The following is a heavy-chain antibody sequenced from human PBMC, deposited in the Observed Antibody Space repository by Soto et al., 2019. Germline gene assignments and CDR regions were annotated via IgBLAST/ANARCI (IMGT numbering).Heavy chain of an antibody. CDR3: ARDSYYYGMDV. V-gene: IGHV3-66*01. J-gene: IGHJ6*02. CDR1: GFTVSSNY. Sequence: GGSLRLSCAASGFTVSSNYMSWVRQAPGKGLEWVSAIYSGGSTYYADSVKGRSTISRDNSKNTLYLQMNSLRAEDTAVYYCARDSYYYGMDVWGQGTTVTVSS. CDR2: IYSGGST.